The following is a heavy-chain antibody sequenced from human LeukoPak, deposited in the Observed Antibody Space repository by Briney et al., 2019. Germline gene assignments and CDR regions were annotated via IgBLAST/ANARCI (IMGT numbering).Heavy chain of an antibody. J-gene: IGHJ5*02. D-gene: IGHD3-10*01. CDR3: ARGGYYGSGNDFRFDP. V-gene: IGHV4-61*01. CDR2: IHYTGST. Sequence: PSETLSLTCTVSGGSISSGSYYWSWIRQSPGKGLECIGYIHYTGSTNYNPSLKSRVTISVETSKNQFSLKLKSVTAADTAVYYCARGGYYGSGNDFRFDPWGQGTLVTVSS. CDR1: GGSISSGSYY.